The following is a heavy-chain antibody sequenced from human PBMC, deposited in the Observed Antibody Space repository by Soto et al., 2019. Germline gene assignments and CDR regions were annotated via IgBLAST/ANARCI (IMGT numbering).Heavy chain of an antibody. D-gene: IGHD2-21*02. CDR1: GFTFSNYA. J-gene: IGHJ5*02. Sequence: EVQLLESGGGLVQPGGSLRLSCGASGFTFSNYAMSWVRQAPGKGLEWVSAISGGITYYADSVKGRFTISRDNSKNTLFLQMTSLSVEDTAVYYFATSIGGDCYSDRWGQGALVTVSS. CDR2: ISGGIT. CDR3: ATSIGGDCYSDR. V-gene: IGHV3-23*01.